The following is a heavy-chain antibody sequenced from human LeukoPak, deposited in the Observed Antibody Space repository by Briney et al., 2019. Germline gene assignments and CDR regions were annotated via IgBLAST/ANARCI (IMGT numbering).Heavy chain of an antibody. J-gene: IGHJ6*03. D-gene: IGHD6-19*01. CDR1: GGTFSSYA. Sequence: PGASVKVSCKASGGTFSSYAMSWVRQAPGQGLEWMGGINPIFGTANYAQKFQGRVTITADKSTSTAYMELSSLRSEDTAVYYCARVPGIAVAHLYYYYMDVWGKGTTVTVSS. CDR2: INPIFGTA. V-gene: IGHV1-69*06. CDR3: ARVPGIAVAHLYYYYMDV.